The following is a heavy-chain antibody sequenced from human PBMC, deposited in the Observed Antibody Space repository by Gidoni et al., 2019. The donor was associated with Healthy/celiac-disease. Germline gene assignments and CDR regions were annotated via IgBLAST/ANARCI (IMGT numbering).Heavy chain of an antibody. D-gene: IGHD2-15*01. CDR1: GFTFSNAW. V-gene: IGHV3-15*01. CDR2: IKSRTDGGTT. J-gene: IGHJ6*03. CDR3: TTGRSQTPPLPYYYMDV. Sequence: EVQLVESGGGLVKPGGSLRLSCAASGFTFSNAWMSWVRQAPGKGLEWVGRIKSRTDGGTTDYAAPVKGRFTISRDDSKNTLYLQMNSLKTEDTAVYYCTTGRSQTPPLPYYYMDVWGKGTTVTVSS.